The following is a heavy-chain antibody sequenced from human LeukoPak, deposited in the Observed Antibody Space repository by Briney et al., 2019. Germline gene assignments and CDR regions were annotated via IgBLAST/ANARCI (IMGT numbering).Heavy chain of an antibody. J-gene: IGHJ4*02. CDR1: GGSFSGYY. Sequence: PSETLSLTCAVYGGSFSGYYWSWIRQPPGKGLEWIGEINHSGSTNYNPSLKSRVTISVGTSKNQFSLKLSSVTAADTAVYYCARGIRSSGWYYFDYWGQGTLVTVSS. CDR2: INHSGST. V-gene: IGHV4-34*01. D-gene: IGHD6-19*01. CDR3: ARGIRSSGWYYFDY.